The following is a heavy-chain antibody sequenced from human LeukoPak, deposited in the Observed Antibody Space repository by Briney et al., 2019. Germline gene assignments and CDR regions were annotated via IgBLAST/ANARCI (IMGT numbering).Heavy chain of an antibody. J-gene: IGHJ3*02. D-gene: IGHD1-1*01. CDR3: ATSERTDAFDI. CDR1: GFTFSSYE. V-gene: IGHV3-48*03. CDR2: ISSSGSTI. Sequence: GGSLRLSCAASGFTFSSYEMNWVRQAPGKGLEWVSYISSSGSTIYYADSVKGRFTISRDNAKNSLYLQMNSLRAEDTAVYYCATSERTDAFDIWGQGTMVTVSS.